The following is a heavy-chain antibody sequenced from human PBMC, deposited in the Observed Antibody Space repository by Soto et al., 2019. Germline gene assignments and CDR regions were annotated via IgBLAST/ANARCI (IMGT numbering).Heavy chain of an antibody. CDR3: ARDPAGGYLDY. D-gene: IGHD2-8*02. J-gene: IGHJ4*02. Sequence: GGSLRLSCAASGFTVSSNYMSWVRQAPGKGLEWVSVIYSGGSTYYADSVKGRFTISRDNSKNTLYLQMNSLRAEDTAVYYCARDPAGGYLDYWGQGTLVTVSS. CDR2: IYSGGST. V-gene: IGHV3-66*01. CDR1: GFTVSSNY.